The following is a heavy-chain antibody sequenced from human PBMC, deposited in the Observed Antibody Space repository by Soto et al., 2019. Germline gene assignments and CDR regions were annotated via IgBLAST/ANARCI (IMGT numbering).Heavy chain of an antibody. J-gene: IGHJ6*02. V-gene: IGHV4-31*03. D-gene: IGHD4-4*01. CDR1: GGCISSGGYY. CDR2: IYYSGST. Sequence: SLTCTVSGGCISSGGYYWSWIRQHPGKGLEWIGYIYYSGSTYYNPSLKSRVTISVDTSKNQSSLKLSSVTAADTAVYYCARVSRSNLYGMDVWGQGTTVTVSS. CDR3: ARVSRSNLYGMDV.